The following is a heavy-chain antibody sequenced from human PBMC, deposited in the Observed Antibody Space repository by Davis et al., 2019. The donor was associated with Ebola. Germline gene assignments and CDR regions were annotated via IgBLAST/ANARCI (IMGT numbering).Heavy chain of an antibody. V-gene: IGHV3-33*08. CDR2: IWYDGSKA. Sequence: GESLKISCAASGFTFTEHGMHWVRQAPGKGLEWLAVIWYDGSKAEYADSVRGRFTISRDDSKNTVHLDMNSLGVDDTAVYYCARKFSSAWYLDNWGQGTLVTVSS. J-gene: IGHJ4*02. CDR1: GFTFTEHG. CDR3: ARKFSSAWYLDN. D-gene: IGHD6-13*01.